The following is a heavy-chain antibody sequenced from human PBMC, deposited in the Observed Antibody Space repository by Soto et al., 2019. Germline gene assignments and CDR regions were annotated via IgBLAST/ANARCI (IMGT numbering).Heavy chain of an antibody. CDR1: GFSLTTRGVG. CDR3: AHIPNYYQYDWFDP. J-gene: IGHJ5*02. CDR2: IYWDDDN. D-gene: IGHD3-16*01. Sequence: QITLKESGPTLVKPTQTLTLTCTFSGFSLTTRGVGVGWIRQPPGKALECLALIYWDDDNRYSPSLQIRLSISKDTSKNQVVLTMTNVDPVDTATYYCAHIPNYYQYDWFDPWGQGTLVSVSS. V-gene: IGHV2-5*02.